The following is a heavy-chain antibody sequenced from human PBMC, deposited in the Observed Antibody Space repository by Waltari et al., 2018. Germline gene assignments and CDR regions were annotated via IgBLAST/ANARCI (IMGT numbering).Heavy chain of an antibody. CDR1: GGSFSCYY. Sequence: QVHLKQWGAGLLKPSKTLSLTCDVSGGSFSCYYGHWIRQPRGKGLEWVGEINDEGTAKYKSSLKSRVTISLDMSKSQFSLTLTSVTAADAALYFCARGRATDSPNAFDVWGQGTNVTVSS. J-gene: IGHJ3*01. D-gene: IGHD2-21*01. CDR3: ARGRATDSPNAFDV. CDR2: INDEGTA. V-gene: IGHV4-34*01.